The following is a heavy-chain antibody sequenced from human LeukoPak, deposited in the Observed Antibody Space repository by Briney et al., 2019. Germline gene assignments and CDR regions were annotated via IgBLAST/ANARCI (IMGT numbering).Heavy chain of an antibody. CDR3: ATVLSDSRGWYHFDN. J-gene: IGHJ4*02. D-gene: IGHD6-19*01. CDR2: IYTTGST. CDR1: GGSISGSY. V-gene: IGHV4-4*07. Sequence: SDTLSLTCTVSGGSISGSYWSWIRQPTGRGLEWLGRIYTTGSTYYNSSLQRRVTMSVDTPKHQFSLEVRSVTAADTAVYYCATVLSDSRGWYHFDNWGQGTLVTVSS.